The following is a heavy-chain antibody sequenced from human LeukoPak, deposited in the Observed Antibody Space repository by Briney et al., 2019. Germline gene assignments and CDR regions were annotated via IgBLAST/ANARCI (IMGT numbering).Heavy chain of an antibody. Sequence: GGSLRLSCAASGLNNFSTYWMTWVRPAPGKGLEWVSSISSSSSYIYYADSGKGRFTISRDNAKNSLYLQMNSLRAEDTAVYYCARDSSGWYRDFDYWGQGTLVTVSS. CDR2: ISSSSSYI. CDR3: ARDSSGWYRDFDY. CDR1: GLNNFSTYW. D-gene: IGHD6-19*01. V-gene: IGHV3-21*01. J-gene: IGHJ4*02.